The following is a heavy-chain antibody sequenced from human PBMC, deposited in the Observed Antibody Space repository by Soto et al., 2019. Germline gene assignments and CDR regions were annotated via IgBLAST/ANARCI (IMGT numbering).Heavy chain of an antibody. J-gene: IGHJ4*02. Sequence: QVQLVQSGAEVKKPGSSVKVSCKASGGTFSSYAISWVRQAPGQGLEWMGGIIPIFGTANYAQKFQGRVTITADESTSTAYMELSILRSEDTAVYYCARDLYGCSGGSCYSFGGYWGQGTLVTVSS. V-gene: IGHV1-69*01. D-gene: IGHD2-15*01. CDR1: GGTFSSYA. CDR2: IIPIFGTA. CDR3: ARDLYGCSGGSCYSFGGY.